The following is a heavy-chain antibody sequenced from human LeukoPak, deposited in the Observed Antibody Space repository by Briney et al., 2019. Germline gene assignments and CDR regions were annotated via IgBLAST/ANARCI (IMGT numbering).Heavy chain of an antibody. V-gene: IGHV3-30*02. Sequence: PGGSLRLSCAASGFTFSSYAMHWVRQAPGKGLEWVAFIRSGGTNKYYTDSVKGRFTISRDNSKNTLYLQMNSLRAEDTAVYYCARDGSGWHYFDYWGQGTLVTVSS. D-gene: IGHD6-19*01. J-gene: IGHJ4*02. CDR2: IRSGGTNK. CDR3: ARDGSGWHYFDY. CDR1: GFTFSSYA.